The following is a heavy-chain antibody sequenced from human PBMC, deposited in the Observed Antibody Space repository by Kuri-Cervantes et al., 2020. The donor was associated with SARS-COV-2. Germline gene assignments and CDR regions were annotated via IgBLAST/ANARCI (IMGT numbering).Heavy chain of an antibody. Sequence: GSLRLSCAVYGGSFSGYYWSWIRQPPGKGLEWIGEINHSGSTYYNPSLKSRVTISVDTSKNQFSLKLSSVTAADTAVYYCARKEGGDCSSTSCYTIDWYFDLWGRGTLVTVSS. CDR2: INHSGST. CDR3: ARKEGGDCSSTSCYTIDWYFDL. J-gene: IGHJ2*01. CDR1: GGSFSGYY. V-gene: IGHV4-34*01. D-gene: IGHD2-2*02.